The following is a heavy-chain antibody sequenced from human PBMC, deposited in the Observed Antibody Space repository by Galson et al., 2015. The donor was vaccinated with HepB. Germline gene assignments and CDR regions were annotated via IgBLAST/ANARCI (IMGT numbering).Heavy chain of an antibody. V-gene: IGHV1-18*04. Sequence: QSGAKVKKPGASVKVSCKASGYTFTNHYINWVRHAPGKVLERMGWISAYDSRNNYAQNLQGRVTMTTDTSTSTAYMELRSLRSDDTAVYFCARDIAAAGVVFDSWGQGTLVTVSS. J-gene: IGHJ4*02. CDR3: ARDIAAAGVVFDS. CDR2: ISAYDSRN. D-gene: IGHD6-13*01. CDR1: GYTFTNHY.